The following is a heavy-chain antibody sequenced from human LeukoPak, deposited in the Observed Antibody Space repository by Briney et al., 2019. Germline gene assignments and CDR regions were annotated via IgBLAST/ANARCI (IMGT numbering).Heavy chain of an antibody. J-gene: IGHJ4*02. CDR2: ISWNSGSI. CDR3: ARSRSCGLREHFDY. CDR1: GFTFDDYA. Sequence: PGRSLRLSCAASGFTFDDYAMHWVRQAPGKGLEWVSGISWNSGSIGYADSVKGRFTISRDNAKNSLYLQMNSLRAEDTAVYYCARSRSCGLREHFDYWGQGTLVTVSS. V-gene: IGHV3-9*01. D-gene: IGHD1-26*01.